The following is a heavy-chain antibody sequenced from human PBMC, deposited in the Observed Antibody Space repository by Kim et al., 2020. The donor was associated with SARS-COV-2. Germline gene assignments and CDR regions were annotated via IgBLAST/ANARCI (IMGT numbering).Heavy chain of an antibody. Sequence: GGSLRLSCAASGFTFSTYWMSWVRQAPGKGLEWVANIKQDGSEKYYVDSVKGRFTISTDNAQNSLHLQMNSLRAEDTAVYYCARTKEYDFWSSYHVTYYYYYGMDVWGLGTTVTVSS. CDR3: ARTKEYDFWSSYHVTYYYYYGMDV. CDR2: IKQDGSEK. V-gene: IGHV3-7*03. J-gene: IGHJ6*02. CDR1: GFTFSTYW. D-gene: IGHD3-3*01.